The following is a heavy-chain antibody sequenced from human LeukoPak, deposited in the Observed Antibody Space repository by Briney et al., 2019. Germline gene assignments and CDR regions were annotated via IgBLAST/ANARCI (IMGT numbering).Heavy chain of an antibody. CDR2: INHSGST. V-gene: IGHV4-34*01. CDR3: ARGSRSIVVVPAAIRPNFVNRWFDP. CDR1: GGSFSGYY. J-gene: IGHJ5*02. D-gene: IGHD2-2*01. Sequence: SETLSLTCAVYGGSFSGYYWSWIRQPPGKGLEWIGEINHSGSTNYNPSLKSRVTISVDASKNQFSLKLSSVTAADTAVYYCARGSRSIVVVPAAIRPNFVNRWFDPWGQGTLVTVSS.